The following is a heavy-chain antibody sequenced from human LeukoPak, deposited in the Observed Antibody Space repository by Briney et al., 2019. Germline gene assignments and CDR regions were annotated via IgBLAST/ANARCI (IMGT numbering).Heavy chain of an antibody. J-gene: IGHJ4*02. CDR2: INPNSGGT. D-gene: IGHD5-12*01. V-gene: IGHV1-2*02. CDR3: ATGVWGYDSLLFDY. CDR1: GYTFTGYY. Sequence: GASVKVSCKASGYTFTGYYMHWVRQAPGQGLEWMGWINPNSGGTNYAQRFQGRVTMTRDTSISTAYMEPSRLRSDDTAVYYCATGVWGYDSLLFDYWGQGTLVTVSS.